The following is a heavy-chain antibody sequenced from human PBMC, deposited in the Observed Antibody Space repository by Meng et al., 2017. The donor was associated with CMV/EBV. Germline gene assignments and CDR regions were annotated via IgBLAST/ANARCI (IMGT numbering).Heavy chain of an antibody. D-gene: IGHD2-15*01. J-gene: IGHJ4*02. CDR3: AGYSEPDY. CDR2: ISYDGSNK. CDR1: GFTFSCYA. Sequence: QWRLVESWGGVGQPGRSLGLPVAASGFTFSCYAMHWFRQAPGKGLEWVAVISYDGSNKYYADSVKGRFTISRDNSKNTLYLQMNSLRAEDTAVYYCAGYSEPDYWGQGTLVTVSS. V-gene: IGHV3-30-3*01.